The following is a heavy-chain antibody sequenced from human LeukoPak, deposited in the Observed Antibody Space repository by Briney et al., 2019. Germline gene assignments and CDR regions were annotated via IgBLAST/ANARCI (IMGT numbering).Heavy chain of an antibody. CDR3: ARGSTNFDN. CDR2: IKQDGGEQ. D-gene: IGHD2-8*01. Sequence: GGSLRLSCAASGIYDMSWVRQAPGKGLEWVANIKQDGGEQYYVDSLKGRFTISRDNAKNSLFLQINSLRAEDTAVYYCARGSTNFDNWGQGTLVTVSS. V-gene: IGHV3-7*01. CDR1: GIYD. J-gene: IGHJ4*02.